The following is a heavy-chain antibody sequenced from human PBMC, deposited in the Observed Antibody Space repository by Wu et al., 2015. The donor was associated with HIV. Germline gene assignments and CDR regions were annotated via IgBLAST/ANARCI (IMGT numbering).Heavy chain of an antibody. CDR2: INTLTGVT. D-gene: IGHD3-16*01. V-gene: IGHV1-2*02. J-gene: IGHJ4*02. Sequence: QVQLVQSGTEVKKPGASVKVSCKASGYDFAGYYIHWVRLVPGQGLQWMGWINTLTGVTSYQQNFQGRVTMTRDTSISTAYMELSRLRSDDTAVYYCARDLGPFDYWGQGTLVTVSS. CDR1: GYDFAGYY. CDR3: ARDLGPFDY.